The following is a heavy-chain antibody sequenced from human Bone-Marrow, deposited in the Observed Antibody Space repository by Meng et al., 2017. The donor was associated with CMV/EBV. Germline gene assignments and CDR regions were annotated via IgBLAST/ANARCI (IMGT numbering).Heavy chain of an antibody. J-gene: IGHJ4*02. CDR1: GGSFSGYY. CDR2: INHSGST. Sequence: AETLSHTCAVYGGSFSGYYWSWIRQPPGKGLEWIGEINHSGSTNYNPSLKSRVTISVDTSKNQFSLKLSSVTAADTAVYYCARQDGVALYYFDYWGQGTRVTVSS. V-gene: IGHV4-34*01. CDR3: ARQDGVALYYFDY. D-gene: IGHD3-10*01.